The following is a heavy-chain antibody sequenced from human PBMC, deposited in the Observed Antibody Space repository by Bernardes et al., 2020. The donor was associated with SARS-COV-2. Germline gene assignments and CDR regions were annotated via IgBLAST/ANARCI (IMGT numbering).Heavy chain of an antibody. CDR3: ARDQGMTAPLPYGMDV. CDR1: GFTFSSYS. J-gene: IGHJ6*02. CDR2: ISSSSSYI. D-gene: IGHD3-10*01. Sequence: GGSLRLSCAASGFTFSSYSMNWVRQAPGKGLEWVSSISSSSSYIYYADSVKGRFTISRDNAKNSLYLQMNSLRAEDTAVYYCARDQGMTAPLPYGMDVWGQGTTVTVSS. V-gene: IGHV3-21*01.